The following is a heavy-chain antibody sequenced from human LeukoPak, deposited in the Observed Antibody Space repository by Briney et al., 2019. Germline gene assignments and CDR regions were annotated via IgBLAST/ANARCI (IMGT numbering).Heavy chain of an antibody. V-gene: IGHV3-11*01. D-gene: IGHD2-21*01. Sequence: PGGSLRLSCAASEFTFSDYYMSWIRQAPGKGLERVSYISGTGNTIYYTDSVKGRFTISRDNAKNSLFLQMNSLRAEDTAVYYCANQHMDYFDYWGQGTLVTVSS. CDR1: EFTFSDYY. CDR3: ANQHMDYFDY. J-gene: IGHJ4*02. CDR2: ISGTGNTI.